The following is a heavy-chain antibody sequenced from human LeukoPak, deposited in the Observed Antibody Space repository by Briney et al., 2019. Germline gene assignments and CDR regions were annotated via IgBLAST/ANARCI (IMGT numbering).Heavy chain of an antibody. V-gene: IGHV7-4-1*02. CDR1: GYTFTSYA. Sequence: VASVKVSCKASGYTFTSYAMNWVRQAPGQGLEWMGWINTNTGNPTYAQGFTGRFVFSLDTSVSTAYLQISSLKAEDTAVYYCARGSSGSYPDLTDYWGQGTLVTVSS. CDR3: ARGSSGSYPDLTDY. D-gene: IGHD1-26*01. J-gene: IGHJ4*02. CDR2: INTNTGNP.